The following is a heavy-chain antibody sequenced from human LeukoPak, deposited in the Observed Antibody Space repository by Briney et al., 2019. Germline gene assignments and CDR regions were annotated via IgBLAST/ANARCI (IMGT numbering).Heavy chain of an antibody. CDR2: ISGSGGST. Sequence: PGGSLRLSCAASGFTFSNYAMSWVRQAPGKGLEWVSTISGSGGSTYYADSVKGQFTISRDNSKNTLYLQMNSLRAEDTAVYYCAKDLSGSYYFDAFDIWGQGTMVTVSS. D-gene: IGHD3-10*01. V-gene: IGHV3-23*01. J-gene: IGHJ3*02. CDR1: GFTFSNYA. CDR3: AKDLSGSYYFDAFDI.